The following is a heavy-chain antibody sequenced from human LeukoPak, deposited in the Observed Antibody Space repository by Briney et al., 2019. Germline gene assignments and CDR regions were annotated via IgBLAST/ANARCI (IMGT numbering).Heavy chain of an antibody. V-gene: IGHV1-18*01. CDR2: ISAYSGNT. CDR3: ASSLYDSYGDY. J-gene: IGHJ4*02. Sequence: GWISAYSGNTNYAQKLQGRVTMTTDTSTSTAYMELRSLRSDDTAVYYCASSLYDSYGDYWGQGTLVTVSS. D-gene: IGHD5-18*01.